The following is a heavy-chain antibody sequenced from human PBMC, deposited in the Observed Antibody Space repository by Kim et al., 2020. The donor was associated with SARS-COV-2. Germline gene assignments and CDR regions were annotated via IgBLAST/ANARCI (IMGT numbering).Heavy chain of an antibody. CDR3: ARGELVWELLWFDP. D-gene: IGHD1-26*01. Sequence: SVKVSCKASGGTFSSYAISWVRQAPGQGLEWMGGIIPIFGTANYAQKFQGRVTITADESTSTAYMELSSLRSEDTAVYYCARGELVWELLWFDPWGQGTLVTVSS. CDR1: GGTFSSYA. V-gene: IGHV1-69*13. CDR2: IIPIFGTA. J-gene: IGHJ5*02.